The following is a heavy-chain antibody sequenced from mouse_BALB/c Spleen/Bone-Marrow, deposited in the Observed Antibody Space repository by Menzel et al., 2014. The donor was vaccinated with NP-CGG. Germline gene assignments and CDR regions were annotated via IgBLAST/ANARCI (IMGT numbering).Heavy chain of an antibody. CDR1: GYTFTDYA. D-gene: IGHD2-4*01. V-gene: IGHV1S137*01. Sequence: VHLVESGAELVRPGVSVKISCKGSGYTFTDYAMHWVKQSHAKSLEWIGVISTYYGDASYNQKFKGEATMTVDKSSSTAYMELARLTSEDSAIYYCARDYDYGFAYWGQGTLVTVSA. J-gene: IGHJ3*01. CDR2: ISTYYGDA. CDR3: ARDYDYGFAY.